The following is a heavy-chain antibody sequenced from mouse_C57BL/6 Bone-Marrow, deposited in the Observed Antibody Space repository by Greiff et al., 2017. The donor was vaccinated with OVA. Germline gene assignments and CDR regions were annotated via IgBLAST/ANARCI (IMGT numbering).Heavy chain of an antibody. CDR2: LSNGGGST. J-gene: IGHJ1*03. D-gene: IGHD1-1*01. CDR3: ARHGSGRGWYFDV. CDR1: GFTFSDYY. V-gene: IGHV5-12*01. Sequence: EVQGVESGGGLVQPGGSLKLSCAASGFTFSDYYMYWVRQTPEKRLEWVAYLSNGGGSTYYPDTVKGRFTISRDNAKNTLYLQMSRLKSEDTAMYYCARHGSGRGWYFDVWGTGTTVTVSS.